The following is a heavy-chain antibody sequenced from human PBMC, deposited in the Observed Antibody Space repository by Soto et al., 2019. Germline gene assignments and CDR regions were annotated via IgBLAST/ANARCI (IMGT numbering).Heavy chain of an antibody. V-gene: IGHV3-21*01. CDR3: ARDGSGKAANPYFDY. CDR2: ITANSDYT. CDR1: GFHFSTYR. J-gene: IGHJ4*02. D-gene: IGHD2-15*01. Sequence: GGSLRLSCAASGFHFSTYRVSWVRRAPGKGLEWVSSITANSDYTYHADSLRGRFTISRDNAKSSLYLQMNNLRVDGTALYYCARDGSGKAANPYFDYWGQGTLVTVSS.